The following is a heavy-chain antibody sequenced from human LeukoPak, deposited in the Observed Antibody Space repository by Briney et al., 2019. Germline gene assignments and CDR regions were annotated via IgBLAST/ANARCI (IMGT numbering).Heavy chain of an antibody. CDR2: ISYDGSNK. Sequence: PGGSLRLSCAASGFTFSSYGMHWVRQAPGKGLEWVAVISYDGSNKYYADSVKGRFTISRDSAKNSLYLQMNSLRAEDTALYYCAKSLRYFDWLSYAFDYWGQGTLVTVSS. D-gene: IGHD3-9*01. CDR3: AKSLRYFDWLSYAFDY. CDR1: GFTFSSYG. V-gene: IGHV3-30*18. J-gene: IGHJ4*02.